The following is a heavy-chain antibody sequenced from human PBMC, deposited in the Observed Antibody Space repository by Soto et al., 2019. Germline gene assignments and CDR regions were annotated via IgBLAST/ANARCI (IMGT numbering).Heavy chain of an antibody. CDR3: ARSFPRFTAPDS. CDR1: GFIFSNYE. CDR2: ISPTGNKI. V-gene: IGHV3-48*03. D-gene: IGHD2-21*02. J-gene: IGHJ5*01. Sequence: EVQLVESGGGLMQPGGSLRLSCAASGFIFSNYEMNWVRQAPGKGLQWVSFISPTGNKIYYGESVKGRFTISRDNAKNSVFLQMNSLTAEDTAVYFCARSFPRFTAPDSWGQGTLVTVAS.